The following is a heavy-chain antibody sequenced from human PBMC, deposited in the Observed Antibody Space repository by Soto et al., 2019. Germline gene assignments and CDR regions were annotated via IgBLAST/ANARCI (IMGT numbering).Heavy chain of an antibody. D-gene: IGHD5-12*01. V-gene: IGHV4-59*01. CDR2: IYYSGST. CDR1: GGSISSSY. J-gene: IGHJ4*02. CDR3: ARGSFYSGYDHYDY. Sequence: ETRFLSCPVSGGSISSSYWSSFRQPPGKGLEWIGYIYYSGSTYYNPSIKSRVIISVDTSKNQFYLKLSSVTAADTDVYYCARGSFYSGYDHYDYWGQGTLVTVYS.